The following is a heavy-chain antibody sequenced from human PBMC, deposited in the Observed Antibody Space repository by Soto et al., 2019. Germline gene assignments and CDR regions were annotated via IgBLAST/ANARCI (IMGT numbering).Heavy chain of an antibody. J-gene: IGHJ5*01. D-gene: IGHD3-3*01. V-gene: IGHV4-30-4*01. CDR3: ARGGGLSYDFLSGLGWMDS. CDR1: GGSISSGDYY. CDR2: IYYSGST. Sequence: QVQLQESGPGLVKPSQTLSLTCTVSGGSISSGDYYWSWIRQPPGKGLEWIGYIYYSGSTYYNPSLKSRVTLLVHRSRNQFSLQRRSVTAADPAGYYCARGGGLSYDFLSGLGWMDSWGQGTLVTVSS.